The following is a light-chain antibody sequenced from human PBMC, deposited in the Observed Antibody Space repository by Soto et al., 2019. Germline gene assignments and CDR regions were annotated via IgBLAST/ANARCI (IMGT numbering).Light chain of an antibody. CDR2: EVT. CDR1: SSDVGGYNY. V-gene: IGLV2-8*01. CDR3: GSNAVSAWV. Sequence: QSALTQPPSASGSPGQSVTISCTGTSSDVGGYNYVSWFQQHPGKAPKLMIYEVTKRPSGVPDRFSGSKSGNTASLTVSGLQAEYEADYYCGSNAVSAWVFGGGTQLTVL. J-gene: IGLJ3*02.